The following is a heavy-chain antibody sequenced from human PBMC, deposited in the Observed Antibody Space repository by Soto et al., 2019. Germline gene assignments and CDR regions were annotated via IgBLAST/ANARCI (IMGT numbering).Heavy chain of an antibody. CDR3: ARNYYELWSDYYQKSLHYCRGV. CDR1: RGHIRNRDHY. CDR2: IYYSGST. Sequence: SQTQVLSYTVARGHIRNRDHYWSWIREPPGKGLKWIRYIYYSGSTYYNPSLKSRVTISVDTSKNQFSLKLSSVTAADTAVYYCARNYYELWSDYYQKSLHYCRGVWCEGTRVTVSS. J-gene: IGHJ6*02. D-gene: IGHD3-3*01. V-gene: IGHV4-30-4*01.